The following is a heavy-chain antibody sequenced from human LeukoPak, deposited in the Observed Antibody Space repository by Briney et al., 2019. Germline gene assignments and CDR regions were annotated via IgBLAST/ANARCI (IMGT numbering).Heavy chain of an antibody. Sequence: ASVKVSCKASGYTFTGYYMHWVRQAPGQGLEWMGWINPNSGGTNYAQKFQGRVTMTRDTSISTAYMELGRLRSDDTAVYYCARDGAGSYVDAFDIWGQGTMVTVSS. J-gene: IGHJ3*02. CDR1: GYTFTGYY. CDR3: ARDGAGSYVDAFDI. CDR2: INPNSGGT. V-gene: IGHV1-2*02. D-gene: IGHD1-26*01.